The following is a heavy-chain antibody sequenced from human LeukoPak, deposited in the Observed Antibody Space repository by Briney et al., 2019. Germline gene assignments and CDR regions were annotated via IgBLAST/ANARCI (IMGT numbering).Heavy chain of an antibody. CDR1: GGSIRSYY. D-gene: IGHD3-22*01. J-gene: IGHJ4*02. CDR3: ARVAPSQWLLLPNYFDY. CDR2: IYYTGST. V-gene: IGHV4-59*01. Sequence: SETLSLTCTVSGGSIRSYYWSWIRQPPGKGLEWIGYIYYTGSTKYNSSLKSRVTISVDTSKDQFSLKLSSVTAADTAVYYCARVAPSQWLLLPNYFDYWGQETLVTVSS.